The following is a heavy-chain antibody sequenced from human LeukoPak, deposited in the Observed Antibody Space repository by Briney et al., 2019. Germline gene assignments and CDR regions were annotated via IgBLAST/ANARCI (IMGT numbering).Heavy chain of an antibody. J-gene: IGHJ5*02. V-gene: IGHV1-2*02. CDR3: ASCPSRIAAAVHNWFDP. D-gene: IGHD6-13*01. CDR1: GYTFTGYY. Sequence: VASVKVSCKASGYTFTGYYMHWVRQAPGQGLEWMGWINPNSGGTNYAQKFQGRVTMTRDTSISTAYMELSRLRSDDTAVYYCASCPSRIAAAVHNWFDPWGQGTLVTVSS. CDR2: INPNSGGT.